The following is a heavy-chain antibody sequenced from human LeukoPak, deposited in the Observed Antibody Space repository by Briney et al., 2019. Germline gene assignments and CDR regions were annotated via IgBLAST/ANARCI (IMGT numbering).Heavy chain of an antibody. J-gene: IGHJ6*04. V-gene: IGHV4-39*01. D-gene: IGHD1-26*01. CDR2: TYYSGST. CDR1: GGSISSSSYY. CDR3: ARLVGAPPDV. Sequence: PSETLSLTCTVSGGSISSSSYYWGWIRQPPGRGLEWIGSTYYSGSTYYNPSLKSRVTISVDTSKNQFSLKLSSVTAADTAVYYCARLVGAPPDVWGKGTTVTVSS.